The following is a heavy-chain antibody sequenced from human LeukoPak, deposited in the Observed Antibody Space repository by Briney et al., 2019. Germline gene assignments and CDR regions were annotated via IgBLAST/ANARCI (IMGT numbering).Heavy chain of an antibody. D-gene: IGHD6-6*01. CDR3: ARSSYSSSSSV. Sequence: GGSLRLSCAASGLTFSSHWMHWVRQAPGKGLVWVSRITNGGSSTTYADSVKGRFTISRDNAKSMLYLQVNSLRAEDTAVYYCARSSYSSSSSVWGQGTMVTVSS. CDR1: GLTFSSHW. J-gene: IGHJ3*01. CDR2: ITNGGSST. V-gene: IGHV3-74*01.